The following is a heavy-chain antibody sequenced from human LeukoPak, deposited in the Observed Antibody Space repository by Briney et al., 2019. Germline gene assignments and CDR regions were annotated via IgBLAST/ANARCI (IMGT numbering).Heavy chain of an antibody. CDR2: ISSTSTYI. V-gene: IGHV3-21*01. J-gene: IGHJ4*02. CDR3: AKGSATTVVTIDY. Sequence: GGSLRLSCAASGFTFSSFTMNWVRQAPGKGLEWVSSISSTSTYIHYADSVKGRFTISRDNAKNSLYLQMNSLRDEDTAVYYCAKGSATTVVTIDYWGQGTLVTVSS. CDR1: GFTFSSFT. D-gene: IGHD4-23*01.